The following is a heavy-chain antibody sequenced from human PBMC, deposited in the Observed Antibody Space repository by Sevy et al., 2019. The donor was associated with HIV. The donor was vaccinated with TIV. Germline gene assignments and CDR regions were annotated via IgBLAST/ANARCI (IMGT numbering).Heavy chain of an antibody. J-gene: IGHJ6*02. V-gene: IGHV3-7*01. D-gene: IGHD6-13*01. CDR1: GFTFTRHW. Sequence: GGSLRLSCAASGFTFTRHWMSWVRQAPGKGLEWVANIKPDGGEKYYVESVKGRFTISRDNAKKSLSLQVNSLRAEDTAVYYCARDTGGIGMDVWGQGTTVTVSS. CDR3: ARDTGGIGMDV. CDR2: IKPDGGEK.